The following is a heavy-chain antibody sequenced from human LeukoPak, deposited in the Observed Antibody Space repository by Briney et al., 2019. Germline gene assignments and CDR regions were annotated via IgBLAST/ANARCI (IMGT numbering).Heavy chain of an antibody. J-gene: IGHJ4*02. CDR2: IRSDASSI. CDR3: ARDGYSIGYFYDL. D-gene: IGHD3-22*01. CDR1: GFTFSRYS. Sequence: GGSLRLSCVGSGFTFSRYSMNWVRQAPGKGPEWVSSIRSDASSIYYADSVKGRFTISRDNAKNSVFLQMSSLRAGDTAVYYCARDGYSIGYFYDLWSQGTLVTVSS. V-gene: IGHV3-21*01.